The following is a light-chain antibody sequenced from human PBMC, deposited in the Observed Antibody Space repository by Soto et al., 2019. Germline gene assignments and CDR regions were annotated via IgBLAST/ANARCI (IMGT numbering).Light chain of an antibody. V-gene: IGLV7-46*01. J-gene: IGLJ2*01. CDR2: DIS. Sequence: QAVVTQEPSLTVSPGGTVTLTCGSSTGTVTSGHYPYWFQQKPGQAPRTLIYDISTQHSWTPARVSGSLLGGKAALTLSGAQHEDEAIYYCLISFGGARPVIFGGGTKLTVL. CDR3: LISFGGARPVI. CDR1: TGTVTSGHY.